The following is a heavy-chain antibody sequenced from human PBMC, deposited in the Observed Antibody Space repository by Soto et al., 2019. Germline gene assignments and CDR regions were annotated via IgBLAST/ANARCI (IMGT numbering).Heavy chain of an antibody. CDR2: LSFDERRK. D-gene: IGHD3-9*01. CDR3: ARAGLSGFNKDWYAPWLDS. V-gene: IGHV3-30*14. CDR1: GFSFSNYA. Sequence: QVQLVESGGGVVQTGRSLRLSCATSGFSFSNYAMSWVRQAPGKGLEWVAFLSFDERRKYYADSVKGRFTISRDTSAKSLFLQMNTLRPEDTALYYCARAGLSGFNKDWYAPWLDSWGQGTLVSVSS. J-gene: IGHJ5*01.